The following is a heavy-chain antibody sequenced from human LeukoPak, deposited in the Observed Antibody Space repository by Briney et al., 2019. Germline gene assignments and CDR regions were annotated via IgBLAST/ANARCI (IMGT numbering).Heavy chain of an antibody. CDR3: TRLSGDNWNYGGNFDS. D-gene: IGHD1-7*01. CDR1: GDSVSSISVS. CDR2: TSCRSTCYE. J-gene: IGHJ4*02. V-gene: IGHV6-1*01. Sequence: SQTLSLTCAISGDSVSSISVSWNWMRQSPSRGLEWLGRTSCRSTCYEEYAESVRSRITIHPDTSKNQVSLQMNSVTPEDTAVYYCTRLSGDNWNYGGNFDSWGQGTLVTVSS.